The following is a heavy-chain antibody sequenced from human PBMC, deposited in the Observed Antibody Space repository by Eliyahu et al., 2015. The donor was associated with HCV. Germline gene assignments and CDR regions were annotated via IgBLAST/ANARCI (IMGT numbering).Heavy chain of an antibody. Sequence: EVQLLESGGGLVQPGGSLRLSCAASGFTLSSYAMXWVRQAPGKGLEWVSAISGSGVSTYYADSVKGRFTISRDNSKKTLYLQMNSLRAEDTAVYYCAKFDIPVAGTSDWGQGTLVTVSS. CDR3: AKFDIPVAGTSD. CDR1: GFTLSSYA. CDR2: ISGSGVST. D-gene: IGHD6-19*01. V-gene: IGHV3-23*01. J-gene: IGHJ4*02.